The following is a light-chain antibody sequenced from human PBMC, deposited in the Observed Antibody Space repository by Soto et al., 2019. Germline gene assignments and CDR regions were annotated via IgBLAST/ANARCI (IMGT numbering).Light chain of an antibody. Sequence: QSVLTQPPSVSGAPGQRVTISCTGSSSNLGAVYDVHWYQQLPGTAPKLLIYGNDNRPSGVPDRFSGSKSGTSAYLAITGLQAEDEADYYCQYYDTGRVGQWVFGGGSKLNVL. V-gene: IGLV1-40*01. J-gene: IGLJ3*02. CDR2: GND. CDR1: SSNLGAVYD. CDR3: QYYDTGRVGQWV.